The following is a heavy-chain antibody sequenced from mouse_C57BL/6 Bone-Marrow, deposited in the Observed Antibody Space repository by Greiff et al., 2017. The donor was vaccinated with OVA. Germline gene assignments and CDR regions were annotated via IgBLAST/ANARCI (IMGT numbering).Heavy chain of an antibody. V-gene: IGHV1-75*01. Sequence: QVQLQQSGPELVKPGASVKISCKASGYTFTDYYINWVKQRPGQGLEWIGWIFPGSGSTYYNEKFKGKATLTVDKSSSTAYMLLSSQTSEDTAAYFCAREAQLGIYFDYWCQGTTLTVSS. CDR1: GYTFTDYY. CDR2: IFPGSGST. D-gene: IGHD4-1*02. CDR3: AREAQLGIYFDY. J-gene: IGHJ2*01.